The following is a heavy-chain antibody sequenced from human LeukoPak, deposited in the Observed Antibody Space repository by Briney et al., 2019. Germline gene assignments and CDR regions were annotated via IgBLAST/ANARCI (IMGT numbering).Heavy chain of an antibody. J-gene: IGHJ6*02. Sequence: GGSLRLSCAASGFTFSSYSMNWVRQAPGKGLEWVSYISSSSTIYYADSVKGRFTISRDNAKNSLYLQMNSLRAEDTAVYYCARHRGWLLPTAYYGMDVWGQGTTVTVSS. V-gene: IGHV3-48*04. CDR1: GFTFSSYS. CDR2: ISSSSTI. D-gene: IGHD3-22*01. CDR3: ARHRGWLLPTAYYGMDV.